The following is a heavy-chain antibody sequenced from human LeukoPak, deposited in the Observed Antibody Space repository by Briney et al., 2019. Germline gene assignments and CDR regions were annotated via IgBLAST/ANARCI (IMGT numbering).Heavy chain of an antibody. D-gene: IGHD5/OR15-5a*01. CDR2: INHSGST. CDR3: ARRGAVSTRRAFDI. J-gene: IGHJ3*02. CDR1: GGSFSGYY. Sequence: ASETLSLTCAVYGGSFSGYYWSWIRQPPGKGLEWIGEINHSGSTNYNPSLKSRVTISVDTSKNQFSRKLSSVTAADTAVYYCARRGAVSTRRAFDIWGQGTMVTVSS. V-gene: IGHV4-34*01.